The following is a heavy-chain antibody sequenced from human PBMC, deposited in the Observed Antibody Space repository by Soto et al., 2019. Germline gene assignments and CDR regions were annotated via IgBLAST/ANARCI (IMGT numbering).Heavy chain of an antibody. V-gene: IGHV1-18*04. CDR2: INANDGNT. J-gene: IGHJ5*02. CDR3: ARDSRIAVGTRFDP. CDR1: GYTFTSYY. Sequence: ASVKVSCKASGYTFTSYYMHWVRQAPGQGLEWMRLINANDGNTNYAQKLQGRVTMTTDTSTSTAYMELRSLRSDDTAVYYCARDSRIAVGTRFDPWGQGTLVTVSS. D-gene: IGHD6-19*01.